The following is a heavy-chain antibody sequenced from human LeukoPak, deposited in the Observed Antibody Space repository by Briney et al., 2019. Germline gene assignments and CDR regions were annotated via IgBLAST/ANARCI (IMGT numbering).Heavy chain of an antibody. Sequence: SVKVSCKASGGTFSNYAISWVRQAPGQGLEWMGGIIPIFGTANYAQKFQGRVTITADKSTSTAYMELSSLRSEDTAMYYCARDRIAVTGRKYYYFMDVWGKGTTVTVSS. V-gene: IGHV1-69*06. D-gene: IGHD6-19*01. CDR2: IIPIFGTA. J-gene: IGHJ6*03. CDR3: ARDRIAVTGRKYYYFMDV. CDR1: GGTFSNYA.